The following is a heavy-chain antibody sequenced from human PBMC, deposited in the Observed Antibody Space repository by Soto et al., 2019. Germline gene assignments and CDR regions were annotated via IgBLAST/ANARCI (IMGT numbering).Heavy chain of an antibody. CDR1: GFTFSSYA. D-gene: IGHD3-3*01. CDR3: AKDGQTFGVVIIIRGYFDY. V-gene: IGHV3-23*01. Sequence: GGSLRLSCAASGFTFSSYAMSWVRQAPGKGLEWVSAISGSGGSTYYADSVKGRFTISRDNSKNTLYLQMNSLRAEDTAVYYCAKDGQTFGVVIIIRGYFDYSGQGTLDIVSS. J-gene: IGHJ4*02. CDR2: ISGSGGST.